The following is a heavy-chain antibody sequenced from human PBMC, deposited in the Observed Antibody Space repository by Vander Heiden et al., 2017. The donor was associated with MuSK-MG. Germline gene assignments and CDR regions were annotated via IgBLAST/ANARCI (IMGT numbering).Heavy chain of an antibody. CDR3: ARGAGDSGSYYIPHPVDY. CDR2: IHHSGRS. J-gene: IGHJ4*02. Sequence: VQLQPWGAGLLTPSETLSLTCAVYGGPFSGYDWSWTRQAPRRGREWIGEIHHSGRSNNNTSLKSGVAKSVDTTKTKFSLTLSSVTAADTAVYYCARGAGDSGSYYIPHPVDYWGQGTLVTVSS. CDR1: GGPFSGYD. V-gene: IGHV4-34*01. D-gene: IGHD3-10*01.